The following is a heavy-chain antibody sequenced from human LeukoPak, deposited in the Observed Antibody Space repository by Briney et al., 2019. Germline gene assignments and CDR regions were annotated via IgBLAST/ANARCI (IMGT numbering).Heavy chain of an antibody. CDR2: ISSSGSTI. V-gene: IGHV3-48*03. Sequence: PGGSLRLSCAASGFTFSSYEMNWVRQAPGKGLEWVSYISSSGSTIYYADSVKGRFTISRDNAKNSLYLQMNSLRAEDTAVYYCARDLEMAAGVFDYWGQRTLVTVSS. CDR1: GFTFSSYE. CDR3: ARDLEMAAGVFDY. J-gene: IGHJ4*02. D-gene: IGHD5-24*01.